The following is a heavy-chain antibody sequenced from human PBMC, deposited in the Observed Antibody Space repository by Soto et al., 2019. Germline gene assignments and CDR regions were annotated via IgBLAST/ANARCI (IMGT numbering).Heavy chain of an antibody. CDR2: ITGSSRNT. D-gene: IGHD3-3*01. CDR1: GFSFDNYA. CDR3: VKHSRVTVDFYDFWSGYSGSDYDLDV. V-gene: IGHV3-23*01. J-gene: IGHJ6*02. Sequence: ELQLLESGGGLVQPGGSLRLSCAASGFSFDNYAMTWVRQAPGKGLEWVSAITGSSRNTYYADSVEGRFTISRDNSKHWLYLQMNSLRADDTAVYYCVKHSRVTVDFYDFWSGYSGSDYDLDVWGQGITVSVSS.